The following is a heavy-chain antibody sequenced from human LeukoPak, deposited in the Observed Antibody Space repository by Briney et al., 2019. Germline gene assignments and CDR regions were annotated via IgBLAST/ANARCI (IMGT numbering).Heavy chain of an antibody. D-gene: IGHD3-10*01. CDR2: ISSSSSYT. J-gene: IGHJ4*02. CDR3: ARDRGDSGSSDY. V-gene: IGHV3-11*06. CDR1: GFSLSDYY. Sequence: PGGSLRLSCAASGFSLSDYYMSWVRQAPGKGLEWVSYISSSSSYTINADSEKGRFTVFRDNAKNLVFLQMNRLRVEDTAVYYCARDRGDSGSSDYWGQGTLVTVS.